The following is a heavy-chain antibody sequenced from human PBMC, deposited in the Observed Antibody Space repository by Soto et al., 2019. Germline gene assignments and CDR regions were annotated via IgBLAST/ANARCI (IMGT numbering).Heavy chain of an antibody. CDR3: AKYPSEYDSSGRAGY. V-gene: IGHV3-23*01. J-gene: IGHJ4*02. D-gene: IGHD3-22*01. Sequence: EVQLLESGGGLVQPGGSLRLSCAASGFTFSSYAMSWVRQAPGKGLEWVSAISGSGGSTYYADSVKGRFTISRDNSKNTLYLQMTSLRAEDTAVYYCAKYPSEYDSSGRAGYWGQGTLVTVSS. CDR2: ISGSGGST. CDR1: GFTFSSYA.